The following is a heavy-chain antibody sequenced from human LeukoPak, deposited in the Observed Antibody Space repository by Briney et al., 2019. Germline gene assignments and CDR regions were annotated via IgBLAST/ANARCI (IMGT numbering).Heavy chain of an antibody. V-gene: IGHV4-59*01. CDR1: GGSIISYY. Sequence: PSGTLSLTCAVSGGSIISYYWSWVRQPPGKGLEWVGDIYYSGSTNYNPSLKSRVTISVDTSKNQFSPKLTSVAAADTAVYYCARETSQKGAHYMDVWGKGTTVTISS. CDR2: IYYSGST. J-gene: IGHJ6*03. CDR3: ARETSQKGAHYMDV. D-gene: IGHD3-16*01.